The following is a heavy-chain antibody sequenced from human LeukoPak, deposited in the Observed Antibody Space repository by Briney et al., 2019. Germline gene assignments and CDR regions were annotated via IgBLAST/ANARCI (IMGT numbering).Heavy chain of an antibody. D-gene: IGHD6-13*01. CDR2: IYSGGST. Sequence: AGGSLRLSCAASEFSVGSNYMTWVRQAPGKGLEWVSLIYSGGSTYYADSVKGRFTISRDNSKNTLYLQMNSLRAEDTAGYYCARVGYSSSWYTESYFDYWGQGTLVTVSS. J-gene: IGHJ4*02. CDR3: ARVGYSSSWYTESYFDY. V-gene: IGHV3-66*01. CDR1: EFSVGSNY.